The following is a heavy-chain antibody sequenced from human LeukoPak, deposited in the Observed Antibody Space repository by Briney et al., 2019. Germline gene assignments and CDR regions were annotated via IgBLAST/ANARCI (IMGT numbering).Heavy chain of an antibody. V-gene: IGHV3-21*01. CDR2: ISSSSSYI. J-gene: IGHJ3*02. CDR1: GFTFSSYA. D-gene: IGHD1-26*01. Sequence: GGSLRLSCAASGFTFSSYAMSWVRQAPGKGLEWVSSISSSSSYIYYADSVKGRFTISRDNANNSLYLQMNSLRAEDTAVYYCARDRWSYRAFEIWGQGRKVTVSS. CDR3: ARDRWSYRAFEI.